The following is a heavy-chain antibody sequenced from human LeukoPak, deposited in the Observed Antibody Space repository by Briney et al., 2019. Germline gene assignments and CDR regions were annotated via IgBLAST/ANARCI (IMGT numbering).Heavy chain of an antibody. CDR3: ARSNSFYYDS. Sequence: SESLSLTCTVSGGSLSSSGSCWSWIRQTPGKGLEWFAYIYYGGSTTYNPSLKSRVIIYVDTSKNQFPLRLSSVAAADTAVYYCARSNSFYYDSWGQGTLVTVSS. CDR1: GGSLSSSGSC. CDR2: IYYGGST. D-gene: IGHD3-16*01. V-gene: IGHV4-61*08. J-gene: IGHJ5*02.